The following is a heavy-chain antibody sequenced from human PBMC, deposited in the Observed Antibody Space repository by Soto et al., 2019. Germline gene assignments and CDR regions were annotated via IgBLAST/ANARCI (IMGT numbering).Heavy chain of an antibody. D-gene: IGHD2-8*01. CDR2: VSLTGDKT. Sequence: LRLSCVASRFSFSSYEMSWVRQAAGKGLEWVSRVSLTGDKTNYAGSVKGRFTVSRDNFKNTLYLEMDSLRPEDTAIYYCARGGGYCTPTSCAIDSWGRGTPVTVSS. CDR1: RFSFSSYE. J-gene: IGHJ4*02. V-gene: IGHV3-23*01. CDR3: ARGGGYCTPTSCAIDS.